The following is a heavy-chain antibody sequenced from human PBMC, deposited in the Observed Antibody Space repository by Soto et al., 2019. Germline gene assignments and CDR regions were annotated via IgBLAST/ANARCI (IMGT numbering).Heavy chain of an antibody. CDR1: GFTFSSYS. V-gene: IGHV3-21*01. CDR2: ISSSSSYI. D-gene: IGHD3-16*01. CDR3: ARDFTEGGRYYYYMDV. J-gene: IGHJ6*03. Sequence: GGSLRLSCAASGFTFSSYSMNWVRQAPGKGLEWVSSISSSSSYIYYADSVKGRFTTSRDNAKNSLYLQMNSLRAEDTAVYYCARDFTEGGRYYYYMDVWGKGTTVTVSS.